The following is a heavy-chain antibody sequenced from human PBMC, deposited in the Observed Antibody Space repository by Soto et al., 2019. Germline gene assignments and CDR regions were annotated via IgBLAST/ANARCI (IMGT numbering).Heavy chain of an antibody. Sequence: VRLQESGPGLVKPSETLSLTCSVSGDSINNDYWSWIRQPAGKGLEWIGRIYSSGSANYNPSLKTRGTMSVDTSKNQVFLSVTTVTAADTAVYFCARGGTRSADLPTYWGQGIQVIVSS. CDR3: ARGGTRSADLPTY. V-gene: IGHV4-4*07. J-gene: IGHJ4*02. CDR1: GDSINNDY. CDR2: IYSSGSA. D-gene: IGHD1-1*01.